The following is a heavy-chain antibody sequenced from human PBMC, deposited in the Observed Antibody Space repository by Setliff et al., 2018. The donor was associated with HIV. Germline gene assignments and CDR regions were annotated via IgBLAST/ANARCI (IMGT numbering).Heavy chain of an antibody. CDR3: ARDLNSSPFDY. D-gene: IGHD6-13*01. CDR2: INPSGGTT. J-gene: IGHJ4*02. V-gene: IGHV1-46*01. CDR1: GYTFTSYA. Sequence: ASVKVSCKASGYTFTSYAMNWVRQAPGQGLEWLGIINPSGGTTNYAQKFQGRVTMTRDTSTSTLYMELSSLRSEDTAVYYCARDLNSSPFDYWGQGTLVTVSS.